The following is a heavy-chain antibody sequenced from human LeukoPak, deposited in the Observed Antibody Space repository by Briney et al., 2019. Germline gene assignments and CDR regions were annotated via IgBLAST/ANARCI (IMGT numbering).Heavy chain of an antibody. V-gene: IGHV5-51*01. J-gene: IGHJ3*02. CDR3: ATNTMFRGIHAFDI. CDR1: GYSFTSYW. CDR2: IYPGDSDT. D-gene: IGHD3-10*01. Sequence: GESLKISCKGSGYSFTSYWIGWVRQMPGKGLEWMGIIYPGDSDTTYSPYFQGQVTISADKSISTAYLQWSSLKASDSAMYYCATNTMFRGIHAFDIWGQGTMVTVSS.